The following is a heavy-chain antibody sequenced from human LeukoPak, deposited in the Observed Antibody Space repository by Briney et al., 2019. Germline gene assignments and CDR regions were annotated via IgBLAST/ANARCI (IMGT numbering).Heavy chain of an antibody. CDR1: GSTFSSYA. D-gene: IGHD6-19*01. CDR3: AKSVRGIAVAGYFDY. J-gene: IGHJ4*02. Sequence: GGSLRLSCAASGSTFSSYAMSWVRQAPGKGLEWVSAISGSGGSTYYADSVKGRFTISRDNSKNTLYLQMNSLRAEDTAVYYCAKSVRGIAVAGYFDYWGQGTLVTVSS. V-gene: IGHV3-23*01. CDR2: ISGSGGST.